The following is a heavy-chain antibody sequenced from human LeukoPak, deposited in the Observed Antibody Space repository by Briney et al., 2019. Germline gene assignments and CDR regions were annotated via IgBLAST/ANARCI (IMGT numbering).Heavy chain of an antibody. Sequence: GGSLRLSCAASGFTFSSYAMSWVRQAPGKGLEWVSAISGSGGSTYYADSVKGRFTISRDNSKNTLYLQMNSLRAEDTAVYYCARGRLRVVPAAIGYWGQGTLVTVSS. J-gene: IGHJ4*02. CDR2: ISGSGGST. CDR1: GFTFSSYA. CDR3: ARGRLRVVPAAIGY. D-gene: IGHD2-2*01. V-gene: IGHV3-23*01.